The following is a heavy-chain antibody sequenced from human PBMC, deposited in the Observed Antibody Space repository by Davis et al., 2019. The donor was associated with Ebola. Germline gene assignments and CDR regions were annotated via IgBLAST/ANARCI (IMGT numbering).Heavy chain of an antibody. D-gene: IGHD3-10*01. Sequence: GESLKISCAASGFTFSSYSMNWVRQAPGKGLEWVSYISSGGTTVYYTDSVKGRFTISRDNAQNSLSLQMNSLRDEDTAVYYCARYSGSGSMDVWGQGTTVTVSS. J-gene: IGHJ6*02. CDR1: GFTFSSYS. CDR2: ISSGGTTV. V-gene: IGHV3-48*02. CDR3: ARYSGSGSMDV.